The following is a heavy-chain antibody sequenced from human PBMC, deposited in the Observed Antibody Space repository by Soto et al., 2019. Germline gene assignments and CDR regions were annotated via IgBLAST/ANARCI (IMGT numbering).Heavy chain of an antibody. Sequence: SVKVSCKASGGTFSSYAISWVRQAPGQGLEWMGGIIPIFGTANYAQKFQGRVTITADESTSTAYMELSSLRSEDTAVYYCARERGYYYDSSGPRAPPNAFDIWGQGTMV. J-gene: IGHJ3*02. V-gene: IGHV1-69*13. CDR1: GGTFSSYA. D-gene: IGHD3-22*01. CDR3: ARERGYYYDSSGPRAPPNAFDI. CDR2: IIPIFGTA.